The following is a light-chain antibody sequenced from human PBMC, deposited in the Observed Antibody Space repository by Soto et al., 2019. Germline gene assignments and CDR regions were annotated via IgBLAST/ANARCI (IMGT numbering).Light chain of an antibody. CDR1: HSFSSTY. CDR3: QQYGSSPPYT. V-gene: IGKV3-20*01. J-gene: IGKJ2*01. CDR2: GAS. Sequence: EIVWTQSPGTLSLSPGERATLSCRSSHSFSSTYLAWYQQKPGQAPRLLIYGASSRATGIPDTFSGSGSGTDLTLTISSLEPEDFAVYYCQQYGSSPPYTFGQGTKLEI.